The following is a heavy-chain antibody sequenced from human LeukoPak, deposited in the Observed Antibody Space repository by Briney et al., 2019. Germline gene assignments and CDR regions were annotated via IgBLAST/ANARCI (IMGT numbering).Heavy chain of an antibody. CDR2: IYYSGST. CDR1: GGSFSGYY. D-gene: IGHD2-21*01. J-gene: IGHJ5*02. CDR3: ARDWGGLGLFDP. V-gene: IGHV4-34*01. Sequence: TSETLSLTCAVYGGSFSGYYWSWIRQPPGKGLEWIGSIYYSGSTYYNPSLKSRVTISVDTSKNQISLKLSSVTAADTAVYYCARDWGGLGLFDPWGQGTLVTVSS.